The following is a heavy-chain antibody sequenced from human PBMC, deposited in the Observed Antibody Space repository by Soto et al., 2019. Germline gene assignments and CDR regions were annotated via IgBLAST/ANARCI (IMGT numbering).Heavy chain of an antibody. D-gene: IGHD2-21*02. CDR3: ARDRGIVVVTAIQGGYYYGMDV. CDR1: GFTFSSYG. V-gene: IGHV3-33*01. CDR2: IWYDGSNK. J-gene: IGHJ6*02. Sequence: GGSLRLSCAASGFTFSSYGMHWVRQAPGKGLEWVAVIWYDGSNKYYADSVKGRFTISRDNSKNTLYLQMNSLRAEDTAVYYCARDRGIVVVTAIQGGYYYGMDVWGQGTTVTVSS.